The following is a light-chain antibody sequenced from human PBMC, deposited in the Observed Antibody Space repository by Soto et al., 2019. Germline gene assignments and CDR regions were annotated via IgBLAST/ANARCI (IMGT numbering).Light chain of an antibody. CDR1: EDVSKC. CDR3: QQFDNIPLT. Sequence: DIKLTQSPSSLSASVGDRATITCRASEDVSKCFEWYQQKPGKAPKLLIYDASNLETGVPSRFSGGRSGTDSIFTVSRLQPEDFATYYCQQFDNIPLTFGGGTKVDIK. J-gene: IGKJ4*02. V-gene: IGKV1-33*01. CDR2: DAS.